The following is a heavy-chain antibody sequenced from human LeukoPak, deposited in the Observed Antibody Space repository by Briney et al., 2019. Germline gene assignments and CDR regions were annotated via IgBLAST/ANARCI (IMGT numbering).Heavy chain of an antibody. CDR3: ASCFGSGSYYPKPFDC. Sequence: GGSLRLSCAASGFTFSSYWMSWVRQAPGKGLEWVAHIKQDGSEKYYVDSVKGRFTISRDNAKNSLYLQMNSLRAEDTAVYYCASCFGSGSYYPKPFDCWGQGTLVTVSS. D-gene: IGHD3-10*01. J-gene: IGHJ4*02. CDR1: GFTFSSYW. V-gene: IGHV3-7*05. CDR2: IKQDGSEK.